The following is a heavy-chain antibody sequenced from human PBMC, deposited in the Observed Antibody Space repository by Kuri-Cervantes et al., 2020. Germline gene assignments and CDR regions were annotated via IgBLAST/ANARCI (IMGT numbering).Heavy chain of an antibody. CDR2: IYYSGST. V-gene: IGHV4-34*01. D-gene: IGHD1-26*01. Sequence: SETLSLTCAVYGGSFSGYYWSWIRQPPGKGLEWIGSIYYSGSTYYNPSLKSRVTISVDTSKNQFSLKLSSVTAADTAVYYCARHSGHKSGSYHSSFGYWGQGTLVTVSS. CDR1: GGSFSGYY. CDR3: ARHSGHKSGSYHSSFGY. J-gene: IGHJ4*02.